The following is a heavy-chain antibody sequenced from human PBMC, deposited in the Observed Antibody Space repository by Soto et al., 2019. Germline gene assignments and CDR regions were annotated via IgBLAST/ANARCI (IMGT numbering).Heavy chain of an antibody. CDR3: AREKFSGSSCYSSAFDY. CDR2: IWYDGSNK. D-gene: IGHD2-15*01. J-gene: IGHJ4*02. CDR1: GFTFSSYG. Sequence: QVQLVESGGGVVQPGRSLRLSCAASGFTFSSYGMHWVRQAPGKGLEWVAVIWYDGSNKYYADSVKGRFTISRDNSKNTLYLQMNSLRAEDTAVYYCAREKFSGSSCYSSAFDYWGQGTLVTVSS. V-gene: IGHV3-33*01.